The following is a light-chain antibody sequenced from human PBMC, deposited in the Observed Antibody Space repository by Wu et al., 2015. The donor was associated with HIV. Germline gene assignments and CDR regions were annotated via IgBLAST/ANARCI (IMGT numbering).Light chain of an antibody. CDR3: QQPGS. CDR1: QSVGNS. Sequence: EIVLTQSPATLSLSPGERATLSCRASQSVGNSLAWYQLKPGQVPRLLIYGASNRATGIPARFSGGGSGSDFTLTINSLEPEDFAVYYCQQPGSFGQGTKLEIK. J-gene: IGKJ2*03. V-gene: IGKV3-11*01. CDR2: GAS.